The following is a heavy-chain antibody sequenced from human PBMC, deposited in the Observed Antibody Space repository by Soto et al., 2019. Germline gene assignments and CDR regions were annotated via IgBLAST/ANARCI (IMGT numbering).Heavy chain of an antibody. CDR2: ISSSSSTI. CDR3: ARDSTTMIVVVSSAFDI. D-gene: IGHD3-22*01. CDR1: GFTFSSYS. Sequence: EVQLVESGGGLVQPGGSLRLSCAASGFTFSSYSMNWVRQAPGKGLEWVSYISSSSSTIYYADSVKGRFTISRDNAKNSLYLQMSSLRDEATAVYYCARDSTTMIVVVSSAFDIWGQGTMVTVSS. J-gene: IGHJ3*02. V-gene: IGHV3-48*02.